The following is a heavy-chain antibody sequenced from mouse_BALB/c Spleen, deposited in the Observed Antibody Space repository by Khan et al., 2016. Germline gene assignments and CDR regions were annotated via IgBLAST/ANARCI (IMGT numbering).Heavy chain of an antibody. V-gene: IGHV14-3*02. Sequence: IRLQQSGAELVKPGASVKLSCTASGFNIKDTHMHWVKQRPEQGLEWIGRIDPANGNTKYDPKFQGKATITADTSSNTAYLQLSSLTSEDTAVYYCARSRVYDGYYGYAMDYWGQGTSVTVSS. CDR3: ARSRVYDGYYGYAMDY. CDR1: GFNIKDTH. J-gene: IGHJ4*01. D-gene: IGHD2-3*01. CDR2: IDPANGNT.